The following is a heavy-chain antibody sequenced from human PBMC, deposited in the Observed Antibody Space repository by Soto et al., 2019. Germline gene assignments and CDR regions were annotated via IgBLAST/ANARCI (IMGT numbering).Heavy chain of an antibody. V-gene: IGHV4-39*01. CDR1: GGSIRESGLY. Sequence: QMQLQESGPGLVKTSETLSLTCTVSGGSIRESGLYWGWIRQSPGKGLEWIGSIFFSGRTHYNPSLESRVSISIDASKNQFSLNVISVTAADTGVYYCVRSLMDVWGKGTTVTVSS. CDR3: VRSLMDV. J-gene: IGHJ6*03. CDR2: IFFSGRT.